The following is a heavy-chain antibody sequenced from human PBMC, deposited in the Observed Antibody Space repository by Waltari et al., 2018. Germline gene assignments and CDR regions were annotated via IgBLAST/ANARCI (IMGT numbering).Heavy chain of an antibody. CDR3: ASGYYYDSSGPSLGAFDI. CDR1: GGSISSYY. V-gene: IGHV4-59*01. CDR2: IYYSGST. D-gene: IGHD3-22*01. J-gene: IGHJ3*02. Sequence: QVQLQESGPELVKPSETLSLTCTVSGGSISSYYWSWIRQPPGKGLEWIGYIYYSGSTNYHPSLQCRVTISVDTSKNPFSLKLSSVTAADTAVYYCASGYYYDSSGPSLGAFDIWGQGTMVTVSS.